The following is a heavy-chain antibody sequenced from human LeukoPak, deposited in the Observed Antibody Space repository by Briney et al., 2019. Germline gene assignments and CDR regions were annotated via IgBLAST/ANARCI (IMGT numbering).Heavy chain of an antibody. CDR1: GFTFSGSA. CDR2: IRSKANNYAT. Sequence: GGSLRLSCAASGFTFSGSAMRWVRQSSGKGLEWVGRIRSKANNYATAYAASVTGRFTISRDDSKNTAYLQMNSLKTEDTAMYYCTFGSGSSHWGQGTLVTVSS. J-gene: IGHJ1*01. CDR3: TFGSGSSH. D-gene: IGHD3-10*01. V-gene: IGHV3-73*01.